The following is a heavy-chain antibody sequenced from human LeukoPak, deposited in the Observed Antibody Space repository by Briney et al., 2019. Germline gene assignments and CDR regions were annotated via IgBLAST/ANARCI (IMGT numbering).Heavy chain of an antibody. CDR2: INPNIGGT. Sequence: GASVTVSCLASGYTFTGYYMHSVRQAPGQGLEWMAWINPNIGGTNYAQKFQGRVTITRDTSISTAYMELSRLRSDDTAVYYCARVNDDSSGYYYDYWGQGTLVTVSS. CDR3: ARVNDDSSGYYYDY. CDR1: GYTFTGYY. J-gene: IGHJ4*02. D-gene: IGHD3-22*01. V-gene: IGHV1-2*02.